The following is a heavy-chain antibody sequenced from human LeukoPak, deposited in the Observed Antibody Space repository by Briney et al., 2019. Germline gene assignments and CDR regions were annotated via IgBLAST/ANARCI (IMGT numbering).Heavy chain of an antibody. J-gene: IGHJ4*02. D-gene: IGHD2-8*01. CDR3: ATASMVGGALQD. CDR1: GVTFDRFR. Sequence: GGSLRLSCAASGVTFDRFRMHWDRQTPGKKLVWVSRINQDGRYITYADSVQGRFTISRDTAKNTLFLQMNSLRAEDPAVYYCATASMVGGALQDWGQGALVTVSS. V-gene: IGHV3-74*01. CDR2: INQDGRYI.